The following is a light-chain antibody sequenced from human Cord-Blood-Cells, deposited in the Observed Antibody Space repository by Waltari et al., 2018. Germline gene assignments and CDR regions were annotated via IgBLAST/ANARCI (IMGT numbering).Light chain of an antibody. V-gene: IGLV8-61*01. Sequence: QTVVSQEPSFSVSAGGTVTLTCGLSSGSVPTGAYPSWYRQTPGQAPRPLIYSTNTRVSGVPDRFSGSIHENKAALTSPGDLADDESDYYCVLSMGSGISSWVFGRWTKLTVL. J-gene: IGLJ3*02. CDR2: STN. CDR1: SGSVPTGAY. CDR3: VLSMGSGISSWV.